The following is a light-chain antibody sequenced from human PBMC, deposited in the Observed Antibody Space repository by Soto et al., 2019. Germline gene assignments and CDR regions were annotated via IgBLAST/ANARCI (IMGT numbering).Light chain of an antibody. CDR3: QQYGSSPLT. CDR1: QSVSSSY. CDR2: DAS. J-gene: IGKJ3*01. Sequence: ESVLTQSPGTLSLSPGERATLSCRASQSVSSSYLAWYQQKPGQAPRLLIYDASSRATGIPDRFSGSGSGTDFTLTISRLEPEDFAVYSCQQYGSSPLTFGPGTKVDIK. V-gene: IGKV3-20*01.